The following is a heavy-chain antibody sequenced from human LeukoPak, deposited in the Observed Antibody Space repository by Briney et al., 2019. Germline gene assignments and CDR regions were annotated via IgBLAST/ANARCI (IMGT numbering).Heavy chain of an antibody. V-gene: IGHV3-53*01. CDR1: GFTFSNAW. Sequence: GGSLRLSCAASGFTFSNAWMSWVRQAPGKGLEWVSVIYSGGSTYYADSVKGRFTISRDNSKNTLYLQMNSLRAEDTAVYYCARVSSSGGYYYYYMDVWGKGTTVTVSS. J-gene: IGHJ6*03. CDR2: IYSGGST. D-gene: IGHD6-6*01. CDR3: ARVSSSGGYYYYYMDV.